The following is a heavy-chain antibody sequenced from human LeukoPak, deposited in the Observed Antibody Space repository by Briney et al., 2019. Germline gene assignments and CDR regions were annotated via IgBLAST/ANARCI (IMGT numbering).Heavy chain of an antibody. CDR1: GYSISSGYY. CDR3: ARFYCSGGSCYGGFDY. V-gene: IGHV4-38-2*02. D-gene: IGHD2-15*01. CDR2: IYHSGST. J-gene: IGHJ4*02. Sequence: SETLSLTCTVSGYSISSGYYWGWIRQPPGKGLEWIGSIYHSGSTYYNPSLKSRVTISVDTSTNQFSLKLSSVTAADTAVYYCARFYCSGGSCYGGFDYWGQGTLVTVSS.